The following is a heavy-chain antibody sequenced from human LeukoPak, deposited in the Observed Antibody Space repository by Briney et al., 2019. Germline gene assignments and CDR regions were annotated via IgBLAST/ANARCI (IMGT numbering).Heavy chain of an antibody. CDR2: FDPEDGET. CDR1: GYTLTELS. V-gene: IGHV1-24*01. J-gene: IGHJ4*02. Sequence: GASVKVSCKVSGYTLTELSMHWVRQAPGKGLEWMGGFDPEDGETIYAQKFQGRVTMTEDTSTDTAYMELSSLRSEDTAVYYCAALVATPPYFDYWGQGTLVTVSS. D-gene: IGHD5-12*01. CDR3: AALVATPPYFDY.